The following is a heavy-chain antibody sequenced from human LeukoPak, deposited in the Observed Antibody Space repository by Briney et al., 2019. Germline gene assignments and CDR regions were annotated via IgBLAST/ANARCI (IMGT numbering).Heavy chain of an antibody. CDR2: LYSGGNT. J-gene: IGHJ2*01. CDR3: ATSPATGNIYFDL. CDR1: GFTVSSNY. Sequence: GGSLRLSCAASGFTVSSNYMGWVRQAPGKGLEWVSVLYSGGNTYYADSAKGRFTISRDNSKNTLYLQMNSLRAEDTAVYYCATSPATGNIYFDLWGRGTLVTVPS. D-gene: IGHD6-13*01. V-gene: IGHV3-66*01.